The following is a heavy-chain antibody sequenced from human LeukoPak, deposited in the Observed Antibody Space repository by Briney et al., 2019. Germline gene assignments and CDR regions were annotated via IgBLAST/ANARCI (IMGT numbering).Heavy chain of an antibody. V-gene: IGHV3-74*01. CDR2: INSDGSST. CDR1: GFSFSSYG. Sequence: GGSLRLSCAASGFSFSSYGMAWVRQAPGKGLEWVGRINSDGSSTSYADSVKGRFTISRDNAKNTLYLQMNSLRAEDTAVYYCARETDLFDAFDIWGQGTMVTVSS. J-gene: IGHJ3*02. CDR3: ARETDLFDAFDI.